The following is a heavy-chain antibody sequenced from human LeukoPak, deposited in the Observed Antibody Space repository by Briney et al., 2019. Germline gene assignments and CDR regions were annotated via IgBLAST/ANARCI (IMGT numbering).Heavy chain of an antibody. CDR3: AKTVIAGYYDILTGYIH. CDR2: ISYDGSNK. D-gene: IGHD3-9*01. V-gene: IGHV3-30*18. CDR1: GFTLCRYG. Sequence: PGGPLRLSCAASGFTLCRYGMLWVRQAPGKGLEWVAVISYDGSNKYYADSVKGRFTIYRDNSKNTLYLQMNSLRAEDTAVYYCAKTVIAGYYDILTGYIHWGQGTLVTVSS. J-gene: IGHJ1*01.